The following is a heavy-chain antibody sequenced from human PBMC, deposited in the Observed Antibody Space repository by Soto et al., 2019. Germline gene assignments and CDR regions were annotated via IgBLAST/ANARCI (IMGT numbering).Heavy chain of an antibody. CDR3: ARRDTSGFLRYFDN. D-gene: IGHD3-3*01. V-gene: IGHV1-69*06. CDR1: GGTLSSFMNYP. J-gene: IGHJ4*02. Sequence: QMQLVQSGAEVKKPGSSVKVSCKASGGTLSSFMNYPINWVRQAPGQGLEWMGGIVPNVGTVNYAQKFQGRVTITADKSTGTAYMELSSLRSEDTALYYCARRDTSGFLRYFDNWGQGTLVTVSS. CDR2: IVPNVGTV.